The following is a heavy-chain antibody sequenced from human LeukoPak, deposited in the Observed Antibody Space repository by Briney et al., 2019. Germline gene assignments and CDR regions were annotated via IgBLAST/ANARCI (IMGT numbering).Heavy chain of an antibody. D-gene: IGHD3-3*01. V-gene: IGHV3-53*05. CDR2: IYSGGST. J-gene: IGHJ6*03. Sequence: GGSLRLSCAASGFTVSSNYMSWVRQAPGKGLEWVSVIYSGGSTYYADSVKGRFTISRDNSKNALYLQMNSLRAEDTAVYYCAKTIFGAGSDMDVWGKGTTVTVSS. CDR1: GFTVSSNY. CDR3: AKTIFGAGSDMDV.